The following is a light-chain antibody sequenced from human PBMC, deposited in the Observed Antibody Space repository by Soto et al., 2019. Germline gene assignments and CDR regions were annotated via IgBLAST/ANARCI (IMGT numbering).Light chain of an antibody. CDR2: DVS. Sequence: QSALTQPASVSGSPGQSITISCTGTSSDVGAYTFVSWYQQHPDKVPKLMIFDVSRRPSGVSDRFSGSKSGNTASLTISGLQPEDEADYYCSSYTSSSTHIFGSGTKLTVL. V-gene: IGLV2-14*03. J-gene: IGLJ1*01. CDR3: SSYTSSSTHI. CDR1: SSDVGAYTF.